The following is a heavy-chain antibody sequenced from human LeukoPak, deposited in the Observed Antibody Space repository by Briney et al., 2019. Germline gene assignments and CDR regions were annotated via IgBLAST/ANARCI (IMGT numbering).Heavy chain of an antibody. J-gene: IGHJ4*02. D-gene: IGHD3-22*01. CDR1: GFTFSSYA. V-gene: IGHV3-30-3*01. Sequence: GGSLRLSCAASGFTFSSYAMHWVRQAPGKGLEWVAVISYDGSNKYHADSVKGRFTISRDNSKNTLYLQMNSLRAEDTAVYYCARDGIYYDSSTYYYAYWGQGTLVTVSS. CDR3: ARDGIYYDSSTYYYAY. CDR2: ISYDGSNK.